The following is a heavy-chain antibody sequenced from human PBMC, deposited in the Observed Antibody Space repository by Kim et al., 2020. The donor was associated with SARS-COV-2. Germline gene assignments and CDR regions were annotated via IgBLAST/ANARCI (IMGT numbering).Heavy chain of an antibody. CDR3: ARVPDRRWGPDV. D-gene: IGHD4-17*01. V-gene: IGHV3-33*01. J-gene: IGHJ6*02. CDR2: K. Sequence: KYYADSGQGRFTISRDNSQNTLDLKMNSLRGEDTAVYYCARVPDRRWGPDVWGQGTTVTVSS.